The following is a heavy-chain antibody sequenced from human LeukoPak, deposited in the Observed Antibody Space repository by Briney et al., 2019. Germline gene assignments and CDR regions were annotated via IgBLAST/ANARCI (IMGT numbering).Heavy chain of an antibody. J-gene: IGHJ6*02. Sequence: SETLSLTCAVYGGSFSGYYWSWIRQPPAKGLEWIGEINHSGSTNYNPSLKSRVTISVDTSKNQFSLKLSSMTAADTAVYYCARGVGRGLYYYDSSGYSLLVWGQGTTVTVSS. CDR1: GGSFSGYY. D-gene: IGHD3-22*01. V-gene: IGHV4-34*01. CDR2: INHSGST. CDR3: ARGVGRGLYYYDSSGYSLLV.